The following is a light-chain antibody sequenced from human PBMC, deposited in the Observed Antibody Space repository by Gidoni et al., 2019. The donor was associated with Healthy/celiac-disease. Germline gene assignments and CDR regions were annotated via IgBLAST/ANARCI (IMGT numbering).Light chain of an antibody. Sequence: SYELTQPPSVSVSPGQTASITCSGDKLGDKYACWYQKKPGQSPVLVIYQDSKRPSGTPERVSGSNSGNTATLTISGTQAMDEADYYCQAWDSSHVVFGGGTKLTVL. CDR3: QAWDSSHVV. J-gene: IGLJ2*01. V-gene: IGLV3-1*01. CDR2: QDS. CDR1: KLGDKY.